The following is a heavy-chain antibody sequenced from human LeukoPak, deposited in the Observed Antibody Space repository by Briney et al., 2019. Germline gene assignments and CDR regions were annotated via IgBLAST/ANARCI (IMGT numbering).Heavy chain of an antibody. CDR1: GFTFSRNA. V-gene: IGHV3-64D*06. CDR2: ISSDGGST. Sequence: RPGGSLRLSCSASGFTFSRNALHWVRQAPGKGLEYVSGISSDGGSTYYADSVRGRFTISRDNSKNTLYLQMSSLRREDTAEYYCVKDLTAMDDYWGQGTLVTVSS. D-gene: IGHD5-18*01. J-gene: IGHJ4*02. CDR3: VKDLTAMDDY.